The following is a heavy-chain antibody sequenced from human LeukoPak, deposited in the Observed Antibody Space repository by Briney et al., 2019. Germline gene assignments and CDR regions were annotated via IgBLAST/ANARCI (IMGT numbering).Heavy chain of an antibody. CDR2: LGSDGRT. V-gene: IGHV3-23*01. D-gene: IGHD3-3*01. CDR3: ARGGDFWSGSREYFQH. CDR1: GFTVSSNA. J-gene: IGHJ1*01. Sequence: PGGSLRLSCEASGFTVSSNAMAWVRQAPGKGLEWVSGLGSDGRTHYADSVKGRFTTSRDQSKNTVYLQMNSLRAEDTAVYYCARGGDFWSGSREYFQHWGQGTLVTVSS.